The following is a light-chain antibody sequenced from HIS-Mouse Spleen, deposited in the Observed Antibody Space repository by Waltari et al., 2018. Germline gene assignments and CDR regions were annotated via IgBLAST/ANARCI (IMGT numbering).Light chain of an antibody. CDR1: SSNLGSNY. CDR3: AAWDDSLSGPV. V-gene: IGLV1-47*01. Sequence: QSVLTQPPSASGTPGQRVTISCSGSSSNLGSNYVYWYQQLPGTAPKLLFYRNNQRPSGVPDRFSGSKSGTSASLVISGLRSEDEADYYCAAWDDSLSGPVFGGGTKLTVL. CDR2: RNN. J-gene: IGLJ2*01.